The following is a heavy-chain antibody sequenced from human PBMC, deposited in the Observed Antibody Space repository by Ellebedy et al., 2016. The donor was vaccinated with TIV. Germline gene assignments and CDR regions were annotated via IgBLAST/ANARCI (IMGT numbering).Heavy chain of an antibody. Sequence: SRDNSKNTLYLQMNSLRAEDTAVYYCAKEGDSSGYYDRNPFDYWGQGTLVTVSS. J-gene: IGHJ4*02. CDR3: AKEGDSSGYYDRNPFDY. D-gene: IGHD3-22*01. V-gene: IGHV3-23*01.